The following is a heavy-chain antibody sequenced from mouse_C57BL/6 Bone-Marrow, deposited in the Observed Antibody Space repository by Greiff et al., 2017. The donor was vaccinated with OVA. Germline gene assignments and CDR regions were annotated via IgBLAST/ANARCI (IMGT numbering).Heavy chain of an antibody. Sequence: EVKLVESGGGLVKPGGSLKLSCAASGFTFSSYPLSWVRQTPEKRLEWVATISGGGGNTYYPDSVKGRFTISRDNAKNTLYLQMSSLRSEDTALYYCASPGAYWGQGTLVTVSA. CDR3: ASPGAY. V-gene: IGHV5-9*01. CDR2: ISGGGGNT. J-gene: IGHJ3*01. CDR1: GFTFSSYP.